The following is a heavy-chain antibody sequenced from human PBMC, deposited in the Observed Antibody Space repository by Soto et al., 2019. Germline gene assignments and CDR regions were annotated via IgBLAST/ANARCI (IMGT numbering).Heavy chain of an antibody. V-gene: IGHV3-9*01. D-gene: IGHD1-1*01. J-gene: IGHJ6*02. CDR1: GFTFDDFV. CDR3: TKDRAAYNPDGMDV. CDR2: ITWNSGSI. Sequence: EVQLVESGGGLAQPGRSLRLSCAASGFTFDDFVMHWVRQAPGKGLEWVSSITWNSGSIGYADSVKGRFTISRDNAKNSLYLQMNRLRVEDTALYYCTKDRAAYNPDGMDVWGQGTTVTVS.